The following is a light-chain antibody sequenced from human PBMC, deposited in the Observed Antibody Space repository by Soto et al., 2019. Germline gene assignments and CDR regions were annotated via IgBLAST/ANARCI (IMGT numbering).Light chain of an antibody. CDR2: GVS. Sequence: DIQMTQSPSSLSASVGDRVTITCRASQGIRNALGWYQQKPGKAPKRLIYGVSSLQSGVPSRFSGSGSGTDFTLTVSSLQPEDFATYYCQQFDDYPFTFGPGTKVDTK. V-gene: IGKV1-17*01. CDR3: QQFDDYPFT. CDR1: QGIRNA. J-gene: IGKJ3*01.